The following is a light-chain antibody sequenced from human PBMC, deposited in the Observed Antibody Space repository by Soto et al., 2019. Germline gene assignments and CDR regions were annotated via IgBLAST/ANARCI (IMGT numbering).Light chain of an antibody. CDR3: GSYTSSSTVV. V-gene: IGLV2-14*01. J-gene: IGLJ2*01. CDR2: EVT. CDR1: SSDVGIYKY. Sequence: QSVLTQPASVSGSPGQSITISCTGTSSDVGIYKYVSWYQQHPGKAPNLMIYEVTNRPSGVSNRFSGSKSGNTASLTISGLQAEDEADYYCGSYTSSSTVVFGGGTQLTVL.